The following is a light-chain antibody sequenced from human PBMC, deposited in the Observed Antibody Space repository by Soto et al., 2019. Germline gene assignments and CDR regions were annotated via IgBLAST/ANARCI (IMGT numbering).Light chain of an antibody. Sequence: EIVLTQSPGTLSLSPGERATLSCRASQSVSSSYLAWYQQKPGQAPRLLTYGASSRATGIPDRFSGSGSGTDFTLTISRLEPEDFAVYYCQQYGSSPPITFGGGTKVDIK. CDR1: QSVSSSY. V-gene: IGKV3-20*01. CDR3: QQYGSSPPIT. CDR2: GAS. J-gene: IGKJ4*01.